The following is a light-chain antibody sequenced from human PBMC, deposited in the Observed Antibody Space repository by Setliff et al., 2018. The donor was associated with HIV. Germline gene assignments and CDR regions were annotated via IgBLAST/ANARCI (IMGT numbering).Light chain of an antibody. CDR3: SSYTNSITPYV. CDR2: DVS. V-gene: IGLV2-14*03. Sequence: QSVLTQPASVSGSPGQSITISCTGTNSDVGAYNYVSWYQQYPGEAPKLMIYDVSDRPSGVSRRFSGSKSGNTASLTISGLQAEDEADYYCSSYTNSITPYVFGSGTKVTVL. CDR1: NSDVGAYNY. J-gene: IGLJ1*01.